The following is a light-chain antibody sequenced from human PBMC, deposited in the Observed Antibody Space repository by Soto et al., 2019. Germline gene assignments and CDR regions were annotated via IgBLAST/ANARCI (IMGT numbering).Light chain of an antibody. Sequence: DIQMTQSPSSLSASLGDRVTITCRASQGISNYLAWYQQKHGKVPNLLIYAASTLQSGVPSWFSGSESGTDFTLSISRLQPEDVATYYFQKYNRAPRTFGQGTKGDIK. CDR1: QGISNY. V-gene: IGKV1-27*01. CDR3: QKYNRAPRT. J-gene: IGKJ1*01. CDR2: AAS.